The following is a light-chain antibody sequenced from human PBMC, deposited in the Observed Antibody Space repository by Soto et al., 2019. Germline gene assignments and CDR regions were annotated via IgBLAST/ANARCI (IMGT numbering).Light chain of an antibody. CDR2: ADS. CDR3: QVWDSSNDQVV. CDR1: DIGSET. J-gene: IGLJ2*01. V-gene: IGLV3-21*02. Sequence: VLTQPPSMSLAPGQTASISCGGNDIGSETVHWYQQKPGQAPVLVVYADSDRPSGIPDRFSGSSSGSTATLTISRVEAGDEADYYCQVWDSSNDQVVFGGGTKVTVL.